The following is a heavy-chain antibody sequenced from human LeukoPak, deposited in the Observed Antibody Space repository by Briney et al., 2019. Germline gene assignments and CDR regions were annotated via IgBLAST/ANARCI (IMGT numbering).Heavy chain of an antibody. J-gene: IGHJ6*02. D-gene: IGHD6-13*01. CDR1: GDSISSYY. CDR2: IHSDGST. Sequence: SETLSLTCTVSGDSISSYYYSWIRQPAGKGLEWIGRIHSDGSTHYNPSLKSRVTISVDTSKNQFSLKLSSVTAADTAVYYCARGSVISRLYSSSWYPPRYGMDVWGQGTTVTVSS. V-gene: IGHV4-4*07. CDR3: ARGSVISRLYSSSWYPPRYGMDV.